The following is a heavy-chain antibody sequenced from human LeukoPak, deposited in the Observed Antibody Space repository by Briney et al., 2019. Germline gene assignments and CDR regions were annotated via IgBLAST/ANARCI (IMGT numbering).Heavy chain of an antibody. CDR1: GFTFSSYA. J-gene: IGHJ6*02. V-gene: IGHV3-23*01. CDR2: ISGSGGST. Sequence: GGSLRLSCAASGFTFSSYAMSWVRQAPGKGLEWVSAISGSGGSTYYADSVKGRFTISRDNSKNTLYLQMNSLRGEDTAVYFCAKDPRSDILSGSYYFHGMDIWGQGTTVTVSS. D-gene: IGHD3-9*01. CDR3: AKDPRSDILSGSYYFHGMDI.